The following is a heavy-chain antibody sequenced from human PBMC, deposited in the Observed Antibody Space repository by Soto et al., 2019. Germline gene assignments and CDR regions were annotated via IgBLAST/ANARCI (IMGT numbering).Heavy chain of an antibody. D-gene: IGHD5-12*01. CDR1: GYTFKSYD. CDR2: ISGHNGKA. J-gene: IGHJ6*02. V-gene: IGHV1-18*04. CDR3: ARKGYIANFAMDV. Sequence: ASLKVSCKASGYTFKSYDVMWVRKAPGQGLEWMGWISGHNGKADYAENFQGRVIMTTDTSTATASMDLRGLRSDDTAVYYCARKGYIANFAMDVWGQGTTVTVSS.